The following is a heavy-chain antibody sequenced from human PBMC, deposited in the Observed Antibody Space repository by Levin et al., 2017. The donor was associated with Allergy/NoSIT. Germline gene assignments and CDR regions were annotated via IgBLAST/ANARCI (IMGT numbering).Heavy chain of an antibody. CDR3: ATQAAIRVDNWFDP. CDR2: IYTSGST. V-gene: IGHV4-4*07. Sequence: SETLSLTCTVSGGSISSYYWSWIRQPAGKGLEWIGRIYTSGSTNYNPSLKSRVTMSVDTSKNQFSLKLSSVTAADTAVYYCATQAAIRVDNWFDPWGQGTLVTVSS. CDR1: GGSISSYY. D-gene: IGHD2-2*02. J-gene: IGHJ5*02.